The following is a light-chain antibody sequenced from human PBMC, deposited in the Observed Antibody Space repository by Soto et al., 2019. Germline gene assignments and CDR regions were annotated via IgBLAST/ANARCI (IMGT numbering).Light chain of an antibody. CDR1: QSVSSSY. CDR2: GAS. V-gene: IGKV3-20*01. J-gene: IGKJ3*01. Sequence: DIVLTQSPGTLSLSPGERATLSCRASQSVSSSYLAWYQQKPGQAPRILIYGASSRATGIPDRFSGSGSGTDFTLTISRLEPEDFAVYYCQQYGSSPFTFGPGTKVDIK. CDR3: QQYGSSPFT.